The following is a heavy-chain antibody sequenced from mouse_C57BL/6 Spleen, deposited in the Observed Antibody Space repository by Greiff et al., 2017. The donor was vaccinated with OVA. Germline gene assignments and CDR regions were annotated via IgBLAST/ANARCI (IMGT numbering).Heavy chain of an antibody. V-gene: IGHV1-54*01. J-gene: IGHJ3*01. CDR3: ARWYYSNPWFAY. D-gene: IGHD2-5*01. Sequence: QVQLKQSGAELVRPGTSVKVSCKASGYAFTNYLIEWVKQRPGQGLEWIGVINPGSGGTNYNEKFKGKATLTADKSSSTAYMQLSSLTSEDSAVYFCARWYYSNPWFAYWGQGTLVTVSA. CDR1: GYAFTNYL. CDR2: INPGSGGT.